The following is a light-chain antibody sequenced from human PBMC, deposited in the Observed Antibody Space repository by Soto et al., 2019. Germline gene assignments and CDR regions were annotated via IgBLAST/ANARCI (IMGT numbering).Light chain of an antibody. Sequence: QSALTQPRSVSGSPGQSVTISCTGTSSDVGGYNYVSWYQQHPGKAPKLMIYDVSERPSGVPDRFSGSKSGNTASLTISGLQAEDEADYYCCSYVGSDSVVFGGGTKLTVL. CDR3: CSYVGSDSVV. V-gene: IGLV2-11*01. CDR2: DVS. J-gene: IGLJ2*01. CDR1: SSDVGGYNY.